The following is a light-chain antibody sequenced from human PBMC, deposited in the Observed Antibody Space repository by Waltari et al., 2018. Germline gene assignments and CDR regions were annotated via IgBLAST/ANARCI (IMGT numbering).Light chain of an antibody. V-gene: IGLV2-18*02. CDR2: EVS. J-gene: IGLJ2*01. CDR1: SSDVGSYNR. Sequence: QSALTQPPSVSGSPGQSVTISCTGTSSDVGSYNRVSWYQQPPGAAPKPILYEVSNRPSGVPDRFSGSKSGNTASLTISALQAEDEADYYCSSYTSSSTWVFGGGTKLTVL. CDR3: SSYTSSSTWV.